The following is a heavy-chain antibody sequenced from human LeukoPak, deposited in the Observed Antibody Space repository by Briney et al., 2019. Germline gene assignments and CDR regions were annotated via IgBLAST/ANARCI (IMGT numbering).Heavy chain of an antibody. CDR1: GGSISSYY. D-gene: IGHD5-12*01. Sequence: SETLSLTCTVSGGSISSYYWSWIRQPAGKGLEWIGRIYTSGSTNYNPSLKSRVTMSVGTSKNQFSLKLSSVTAADTAVYFCARGGRHGGYQDFDYWGQGTLVTVSS. CDR2: IYTSGST. J-gene: IGHJ4*02. V-gene: IGHV4-4*07. CDR3: ARGGRHGGYQDFDY.